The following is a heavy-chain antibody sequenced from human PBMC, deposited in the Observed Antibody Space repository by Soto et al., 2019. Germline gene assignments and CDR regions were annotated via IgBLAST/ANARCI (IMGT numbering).Heavy chain of an antibody. V-gene: IGHV3-21*01. Sequence: GGSLRLSCAASGFTFSGYSMNWVRQAPGKGLEWVSSISSSSSYIYYADSVKGRFTISRDNAKNSLYLQMNSLRAEDTAVYYCAKDTYYHDSSGYYVFDYWGQGTLVTVSS. D-gene: IGHD3-22*01. CDR2: ISSSSSYI. CDR1: GFTFSGYS. J-gene: IGHJ4*02. CDR3: AKDTYYHDSSGYYVFDY.